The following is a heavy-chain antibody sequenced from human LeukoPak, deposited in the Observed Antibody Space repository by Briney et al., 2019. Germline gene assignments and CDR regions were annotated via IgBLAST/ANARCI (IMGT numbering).Heavy chain of an antibody. CDR1: GFTFSNYE. V-gene: IGHV3-48*03. CDR3: GRDNHGSVDY. Sequence: GGSLRLSCGASGFTFSNYEMNWVRQAPGKGLEWVSHISSSGRTIYYADSMKGRFTISRDNAKNSLYLQMNSLRAEDTAVYYCGRDNHGSVDYWGQGSLVTVSS. J-gene: IGHJ4*02. D-gene: IGHD3-10*01. CDR2: ISSSGRTI.